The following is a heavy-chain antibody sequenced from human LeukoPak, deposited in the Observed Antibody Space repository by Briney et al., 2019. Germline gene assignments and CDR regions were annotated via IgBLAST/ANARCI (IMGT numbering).Heavy chain of an antibody. J-gene: IGHJ6*04. CDR1: GGIFSGYS. Sequence: GGSLRLSCAASGGIFSGYSWSWVRQVPGKGLEWVSTISWNSDIILYADSVKGRFTISRENDRESLYMEMKNLRPAQTALYYWVKSAGYSYMDAWGKGTTVIVSS. V-gene: IGHV3-9*01. D-gene: IGHD2-21*01. CDR3: VKSAGYSYMDA. CDR2: ISWNSDII.